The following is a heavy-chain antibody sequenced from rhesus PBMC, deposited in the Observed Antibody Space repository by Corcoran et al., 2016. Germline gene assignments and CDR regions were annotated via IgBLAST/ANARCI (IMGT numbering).Heavy chain of an antibody. Sequence: QVQLPESGPGVVKPSETLSLTCAVSGGSLSSYWWGWIRQPPGKGLEWIGHVYGGSGSTSYNPSLKSRVTLSSDTSKNQFSLKLSSVTAADTAVYYCANQRGYYFDYWGQGVLVTVSS. V-gene: IGHV4-147*01. CDR2: VYGGSGST. J-gene: IGHJ4*01. CDR1: GGSLSSYW. CDR3: ANQRGYYFDY.